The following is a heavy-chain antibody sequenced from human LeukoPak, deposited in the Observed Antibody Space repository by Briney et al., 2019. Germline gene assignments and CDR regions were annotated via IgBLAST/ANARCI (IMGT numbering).Heavy chain of an antibody. CDR1: GYTLTSYG. J-gene: IGHJ6*03. CDR2: ISAYNGNT. V-gene: IGHV1-18*01. Sequence: ASVKVSCKASGYTLTSYGISWVRQAPGQGLEWMGWISAYNGNTNYAQKLQGRVTMTTDTSTSTAYMELRSLRSDDTAVYYCARAGNYDILTGYHFYYYYYMDVWGKGTTVTISS. D-gene: IGHD3-9*01. CDR3: ARAGNYDILTGYHFYYYYYMDV.